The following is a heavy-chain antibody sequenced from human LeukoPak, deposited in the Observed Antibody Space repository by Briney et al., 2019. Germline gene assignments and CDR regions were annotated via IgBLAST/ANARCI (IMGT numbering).Heavy chain of an antibody. CDR3: ATDPGYSYGFDY. CDR2: ISSSSSYI. J-gene: IGHJ4*02. CDR1: GFTFSSYS. Sequence: GGSLRLSCAASGFTFSSYSMNWVRQAPGKGLEWVSSISSSSSYIYYADSVKGRFTISRDNAKNSLYLQMNSLRAEDTAVYYCATDPGYSYGFDYWGQGTLVIVSS. D-gene: IGHD5-18*01. V-gene: IGHV3-21*04.